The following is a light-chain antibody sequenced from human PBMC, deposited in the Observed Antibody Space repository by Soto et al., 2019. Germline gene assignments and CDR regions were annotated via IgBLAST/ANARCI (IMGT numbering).Light chain of an antibody. V-gene: IGLV1-40*01. CDR1: SSNIGAGYH. CDR3: SSYTSSSTLV. Sequence: QSVLTQPPSVSGAPGQRVTISCTGSSSNIGAGYHVHWYQQLPGTAPKLLIYDTNKRPSGVPDRFSGSKSGTSASLAITGLQAEDESDYYCSSYTSSSTLVFGGGTKLTVL. J-gene: IGLJ2*01. CDR2: DTN.